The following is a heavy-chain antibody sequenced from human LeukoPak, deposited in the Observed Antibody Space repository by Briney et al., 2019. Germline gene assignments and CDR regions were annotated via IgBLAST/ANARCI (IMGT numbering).Heavy chain of an antibody. J-gene: IGHJ6*03. CDR2: INLNSGGT. D-gene: IGHD3-3*01. V-gene: IGHV1-2*02. CDR3: ARGGTVQKFGVVMSYYYYMDV. CDR1: GYTFTGYY. Sequence: ASVKVSCKASGYTFTGYYMHWVRQAPGQGLEWMGWINLNSGGTNYAQKFQGRVTMTRDTSISTAYMELSRLRSDDTAVYYCARGGTVQKFGVVMSYYYYMDVWGKGTTVTVSS.